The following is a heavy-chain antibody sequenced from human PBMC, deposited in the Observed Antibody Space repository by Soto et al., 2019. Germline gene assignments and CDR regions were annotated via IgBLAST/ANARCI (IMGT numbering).Heavy chain of an antibody. D-gene: IGHD7-27*01. Sequence: SETQSLSYSAAGGYIRNHYGSWSRQPAGKGLEWIGRIYTSGSTNYNPSLKSRVTMSVDTSKNQFSLKLSSVTAADTAVYYCARAGVGHWFDPWGQGTLVTGSS. CDR3: ARAGVGHWFDP. CDR2: IYTSGST. V-gene: IGHV4-4*07. CDR1: GGYIRNHY. J-gene: IGHJ5*02.